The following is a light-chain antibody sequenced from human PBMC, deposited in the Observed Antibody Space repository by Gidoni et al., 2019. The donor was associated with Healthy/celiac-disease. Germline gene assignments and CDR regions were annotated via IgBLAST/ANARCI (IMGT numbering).Light chain of an antibody. CDR1: QDISNY. V-gene: IGKV1-33*01. CDR3: QQYDNLSSIT. CDR2: DAS. Sequence: DIQMTQSPSSLSASVGDRVTITCQASQDISNYLNWYQQKPGKAPKLLIYDASNLETGVPSRFSGIGSGTDFTFTISSLQPEDIATYYCQQYDNLSSITFGQGTRLEIK. J-gene: IGKJ5*01.